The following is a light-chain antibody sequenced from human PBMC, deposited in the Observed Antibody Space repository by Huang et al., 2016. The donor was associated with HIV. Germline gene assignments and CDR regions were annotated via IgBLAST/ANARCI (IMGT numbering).Light chain of an antibody. CDR2: DAS. CDR1: QSVSSY. CDR3: QQRSNWPT. V-gene: IGKV3-11*01. J-gene: IGKJ4*01. Sequence: EIALTQSPATLSLSPGERATLSCRASQSVSSYLAWYQQKPGQAPRLLIYDASNRATGIPARFSGSGSGTDFTLTISSLEPEDFGLYYCQQRSNWPTFGGGTKVEIK.